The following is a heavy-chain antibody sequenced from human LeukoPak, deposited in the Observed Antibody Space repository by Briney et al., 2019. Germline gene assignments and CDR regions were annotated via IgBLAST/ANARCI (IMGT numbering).Heavy chain of an antibody. D-gene: IGHD2-2*01. CDR1: GFTFSSYG. J-gene: IGHJ6*04. CDR3: AEDRRIIVVVPAAINYYYGMDV. V-gene: IGHV3-30*18. CDR2: ISYDGSNK. Sequence: PGRSLRLSCAASGFTFSSYGMHWVRQAPGKGLEWVAVISYDGSNKYYADSVKGRFTISRDNSKNTLYLQMNSLRAEDTAVYYCAEDRRIIVVVPAAINYYYGMDVWGKGTTVTVSS.